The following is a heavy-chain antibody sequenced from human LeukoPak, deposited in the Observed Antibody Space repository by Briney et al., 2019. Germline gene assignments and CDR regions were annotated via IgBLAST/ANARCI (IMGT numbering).Heavy chain of an antibody. CDR2: ISDSGGSI. D-gene: IGHD5-18*01. CDR1: GFTFSNYA. CDR3: AKHGYSYGYLLYYFDY. Sequence: GGSLRLSCAASGFTFSNYAMSWVRQAPGKGLEWVSGISDSGGSIYYGDSVKGRFTISRDNSKTTLYPQMNSLRAEDTAVYYCAKHGYSYGYLLYYFDYWGQGTLVTVSS. J-gene: IGHJ4*02. V-gene: IGHV3-23*01.